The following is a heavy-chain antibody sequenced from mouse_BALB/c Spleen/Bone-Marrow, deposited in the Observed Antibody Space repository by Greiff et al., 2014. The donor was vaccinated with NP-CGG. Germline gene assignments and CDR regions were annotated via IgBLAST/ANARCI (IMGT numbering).Heavy chain of an antibody. V-gene: IGHV1-20*02. Sequence: EVKLQESGPELVKPGASVKISCKASGYSFTGYFMNWVMQSHGKSLEWIGRINPYNGGTFYNQKFKGKATLTVDKSSSTAHMELRSLASEDSAVYYCARSGYYGSSYFDYWGQGTTLTVSS. J-gene: IGHJ2*01. D-gene: IGHD1-1*01. CDR1: GYSFTGYF. CDR3: ARSGYYGSSYFDY. CDR2: INPYNGGT.